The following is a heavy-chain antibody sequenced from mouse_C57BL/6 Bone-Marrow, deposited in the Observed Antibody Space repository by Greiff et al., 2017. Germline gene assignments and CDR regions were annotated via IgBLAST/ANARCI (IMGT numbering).Heavy chain of an antibody. CDR1: GYSFTSYY. Sequence: QVQLQQSGPELVKPGASVKISCKASGYSFTSYYIHWVKQRPGQGLEWIGWIYPGSGNTKYNEKFKGKATLTADTSSSPAYMQLSSLTSEDSAVYYCARGDYSNYAWFAYWGQGTLVTVSA. V-gene: IGHV1-66*01. J-gene: IGHJ3*01. CDR3: ARGDYSNYAWFAY. D-gene: IGHD2-5*01. CDR2: IYPGSGNT.